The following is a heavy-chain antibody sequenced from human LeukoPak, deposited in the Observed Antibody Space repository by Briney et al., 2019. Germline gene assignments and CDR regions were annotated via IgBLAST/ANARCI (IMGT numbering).Heavy chain of an antibody. D-gene: IGHD3-16*02. CDR1: GGSFSGYY. Sequence: PSETLSLTCAVYGGSFSGYYWSWIRQPPGKGLEWIGEINHSGSTNYNPSLKSRVTISVDTSKNQFSLKLSSVTAADTAVYYCARMDYVWGSYRQRGIDYWGQGTLVTVSS. V-gene: IGHV4-34*01. J-gene: IGHJ4*02. CDR2: INHSGST. CDR3: ARMDYVWGSYRQRGIDY.